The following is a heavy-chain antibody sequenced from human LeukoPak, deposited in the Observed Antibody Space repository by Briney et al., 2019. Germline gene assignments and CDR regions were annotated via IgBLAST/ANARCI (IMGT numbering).Heavy chain of an antibody. D-gene: IGHD6-25*01. CDR3: ARDLKYSSAPDVDKTFDP. J-gene: IGHJ5*02. V-gene: IGHV1-69*05. CDR2: IIHIFDAT. CDR1: GGTFSSYA. Sequence: ASVKVSCKASGGTFSSYAFSWVRQAPGQGLEGMGGIIHIFDATNYAQKFQGRVTITTDESTSTAYMELSSLRSEDTAVYYCARDLKYSSAPDVDKTFDPWGQGTLVTVSS.